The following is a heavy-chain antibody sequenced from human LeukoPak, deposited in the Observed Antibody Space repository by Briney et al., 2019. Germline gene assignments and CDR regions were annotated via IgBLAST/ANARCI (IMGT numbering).Heavy chain of an antibody. CDR2: IYHSGST. CDR3: ARDPGVVDSSGYYYD. V-gene: IGHV4-38-2*02. D-gene: IGHD3-22*01. J-gene: IGHJ4*02. Sequence: PSETLSLTCTVSGYSISSGYYWGWIRQPPGKGLEWIGRIYHSGSTYYNPSLKSRVTISVDKSKNQFSLKLSSVTAADTAVYYCARDPGVVDSSGYYYDWGQGTLVTVSS. CDR1: GYSISSGYY.